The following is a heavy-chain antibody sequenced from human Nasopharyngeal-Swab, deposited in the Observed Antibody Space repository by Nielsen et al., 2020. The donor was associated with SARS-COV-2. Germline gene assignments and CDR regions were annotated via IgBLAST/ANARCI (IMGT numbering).Heavy chain of an antibody. CDR2: IKQDGSEK. V-gene: IGHV3-7*03. CDR1: GFTFSSYW. Sequence: GGSLRLSCAASGFTFSSYWMSWVRQAPGKGLEWVANIKQDGSEKFYVDSVKGRFTISRDNAKNSLYLQMNSLRAEDTAVYYCARGDYYDSSGDYVDAFDIWGQGIMVTVS. CDR3: ARGDYYDSSGDYVDAFDI. J-gene: IGHJ3*02. D-gene: IGHD3-22*01.